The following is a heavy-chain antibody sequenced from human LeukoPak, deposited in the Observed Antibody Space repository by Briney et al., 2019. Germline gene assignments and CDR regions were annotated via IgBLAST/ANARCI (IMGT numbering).Heavy chain of an antibody. D-gene: IGHD1-26*01. CDR3: ARGGSYLSAFDV. V-gene: IGHV3-53*01. J-gene: IGHJ3*01. CDR1: GFTFSSYA. Sequence: GGSLRLSCAASGFTFSSYAMSWVRQAPGKGLEWVSIIYSGGSTFYADSVKGRFTISRDNSKNTLYLQMNSLRAEDTAVYYCARGGSYLSAFDVWGQGTMVTVSS. CDR2: IYSGGST.